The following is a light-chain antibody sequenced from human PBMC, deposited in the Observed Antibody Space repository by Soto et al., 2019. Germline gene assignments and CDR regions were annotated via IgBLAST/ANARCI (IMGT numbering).Light chain of an antibody. J-gene: IGLJ3*02. V-gene: IGLV2-14*01. CDR2: EVR. CDR1: NRDVGSYNL. Sequence: QSALTQPASVSGSPGQSITISCTGTNRDVGSYNLVSWYQQRPGEAPKLIISEVRNRPSGISYLFTGSKSGNTASLTISALQAEDDADYYCSSYTTTSTLVFGGGTKVTVL. CDR3: SSYTTTSTLV.